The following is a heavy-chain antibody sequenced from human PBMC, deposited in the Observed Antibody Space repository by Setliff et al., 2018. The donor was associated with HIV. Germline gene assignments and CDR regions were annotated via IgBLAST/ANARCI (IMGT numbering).Heavy chain of an antibody. CDR2: INHSGST. CDR1: GGSLSGYH. CDR3: ARGGGYDRSGYYPFDY. Sequence: SETLSLTCAVYGGSLSGYHWSWIRQSPEKGLEWIGEINHSGSTNYNPSLKSRVTMSVATSKNQFSLKLSSVTAADTAVYYCARGGGYDRSGYYPFDYWGQGTPVTVSS. V-gene: IGHV4-34*01. D-gene: IGHD3-22*01. J-gene: IGHJ4*02.